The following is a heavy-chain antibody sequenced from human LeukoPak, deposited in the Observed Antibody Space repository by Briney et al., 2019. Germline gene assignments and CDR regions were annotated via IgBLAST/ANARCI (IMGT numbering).Heavy chain of an antibody. CDR2: IYTSGST. V-gene: IGHV4-61*02. J-gene: IGHJ6*03. CDR1: GGSISSGSYY. CDR3: ARVGYCSSTSCYLPKYYYYMDV. D-gene: IGHD2-2*01. Sequence: SETLSLTCTVSGGSISSGSYYWSWIRQPAGKGLEWIGRIYTSGSTNYNPSLKSRVTISVDTSKNQFSLKLSSVTAADTAVYYCARVGYCSSTSCYLPKYYYYMDVWGEGTTVTVSS.